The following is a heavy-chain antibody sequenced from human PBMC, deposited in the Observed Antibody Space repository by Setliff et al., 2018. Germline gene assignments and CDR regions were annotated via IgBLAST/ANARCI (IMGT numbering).Heavy chain of an antibody. Sequence: GGSLRLSCAASGLTFNSYAMSWVRQAPGKGLEWVSSVSVSGDNTYYTDSVKGRFTTSRDNSKNTLSLQMGSLRTEDTAIYFCAKSPGDGPYYYYYMDVWGKGTTVTVSS. D-gene: IGHD7-27*01. CDR2: VSVSGDNT. CDR3: AKSPGDGPYYYYYMDV. CDR1: GLTFNSYA. V-gene: IGHV3-23*01. J-gene: IGHJ6*03.